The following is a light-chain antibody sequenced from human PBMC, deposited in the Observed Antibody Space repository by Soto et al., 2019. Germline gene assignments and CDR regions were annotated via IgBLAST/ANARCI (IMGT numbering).Light chain of an antibody. CDR1: QRVSNNY. CDR3: QQRSNWPPKIT. CDR2: DAS. J-gene: IGKJ5*01. V-gene: IGKV3-11*01. Sequence: EIVLTQSPGTLSLSPGERATLSCRASQRVSNNYLAWYQQKPGQAPRLLIHDASNRATGIPARFSGSGSGTDFTLTISSLEPEDFAVYYCQQRSNWPPKITFGQGTRLEIK.